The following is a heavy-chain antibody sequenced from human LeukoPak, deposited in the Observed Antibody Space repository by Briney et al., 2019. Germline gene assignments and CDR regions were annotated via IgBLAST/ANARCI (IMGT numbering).Heavy chain of an antibody. CDR1: GFTFSSYS. V-gene: IGHV3-48*02. CDR3: ARDPGYSYALDY. J-gene: IGHJ4*02. D-gene: IGHD5-18*01. Sequence: GGSLRLSCTASGFTFSSYSMNWVRQAPGKGLEWLSYISWGSNVIYYADSVKGRFTTSRDDAKNSLFLQMNSLTDEDTAVYYCARDPGYSYALDYWGRGTLVSVSS. CDR2: ISWGSNVI.